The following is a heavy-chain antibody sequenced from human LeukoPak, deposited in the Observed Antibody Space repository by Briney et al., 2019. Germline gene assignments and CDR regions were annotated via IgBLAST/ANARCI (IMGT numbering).Heavy chain of an antibody. CDR1: GYTFTSYY. CDR3: AGGSYYSPTGGFDY. D-gene: IGHD1-26*01. CDR2: INPNDGST. J-gene: IGHJ4*02. V-gene: IGHV1-46*01. Sequence: ASVKVSCKASGYTFTSYYMHWVRQAPGQGLEWIGIINPNDGSTNYAQEFQGRVTITADESTSTAYMELSSLRSEDTAVYYCAGGSYYSPTGGFDYWGQGTLVTVSS.